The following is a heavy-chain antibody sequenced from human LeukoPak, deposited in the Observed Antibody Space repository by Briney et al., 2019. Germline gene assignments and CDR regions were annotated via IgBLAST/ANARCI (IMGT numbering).Heavy chain of an antibody. CDR1: GFTFSSYS. D-gene: IGHD5-18*01. Sequence: GGSLRLSCAASGFTFSSYSMNWVRQAPGKGLEWVSYISSSGNTIDYADSVKGRFTISRDNAKNLLYLQMVSLRAEDTAVYYCARLRGYSYGYGDYWGQGTLVTVSS. V-gene: IGHV3-48*04. J-gene: IGHJ4*02. CDR2: ISSSGNTI. CDR3: ARLRGYSYGYGDY.